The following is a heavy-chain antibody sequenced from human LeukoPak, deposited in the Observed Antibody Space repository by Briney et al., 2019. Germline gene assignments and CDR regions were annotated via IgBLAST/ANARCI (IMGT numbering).Heavy chain of an antibody. Sequence: GGSLRLSWAASGFTFSSYAMSWVRQAPVKGLEWVSAISGSGGKTYYADSVKGRFTISRDNSKNTLYLQMNSLRAEDTAVYYCAKGRKWELPFDYWGQGTLVTVSS. CDR1: GFTFSSYA. J-gene: IGHJ4*02. D-gene: IGHD1-26*01. V-gene: IGHV3-23*01. CDR2: ISGSGGKT. CDR3: AKGRKWELPFDY.